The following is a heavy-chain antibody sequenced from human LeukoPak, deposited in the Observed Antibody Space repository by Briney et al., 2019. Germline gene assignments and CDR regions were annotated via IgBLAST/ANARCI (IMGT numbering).Heavy chain of an antibody. CDR2: INHSGST. D-gene: IGHD3-22*01. CDR3: ARSPSYYYDSSGQEDDY. V-gene: IGHV4-34*01. CDR1: GGSFSGYY. Sequence: PSETLSLTCAAYGGSFSGYYWSWIRQPPGKGLEWIGEINHSGSTNYNPSLKSRVTISVDTSKNQFSLKLSSVTAADTAVYYCARSPSYYYDSSGQEDDYWGQGTLVTVSS. J-gene: IGHJ4*02.